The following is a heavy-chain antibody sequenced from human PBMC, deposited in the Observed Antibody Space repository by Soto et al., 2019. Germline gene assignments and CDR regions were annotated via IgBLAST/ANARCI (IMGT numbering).Heavy chain of an antibody. CDR2: IFYSGTT. J-gene: IGHJ4*02. V-gene: IGHV4-59*03. D-gene: IGHD2-15*01. Sequence: SETLSLTCTVSGGSISGYYWSWIRQPPGKGLEWLGYIFYSGTTNYNPSLQSRLTISVDTSKNQFSLTLSSVTAADTAVYFCTKYRRTDAEGYSFDYWGQGALVTVSS. CDR1: GGSISGYY. CDR3: TKYRRTDAEGYSFDY.